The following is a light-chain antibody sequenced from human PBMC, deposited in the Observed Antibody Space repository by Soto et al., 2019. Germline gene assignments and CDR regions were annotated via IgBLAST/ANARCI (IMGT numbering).Light chain of an antibody. Sequence: EVVMTQSPATQYVSLGDRATLSCRASQSVSSNLAWYQQKPGHAPRLLIYGASTRATGIPARFSGSGSGTEFTLTVSSLQSEDFAVYSCQQYNNWPLTFGGGTKVDI. V-gene: IGKV3-15*01. J-gene: IGKJ4*01. CDR3: QQYNNWPLT. CDR2: GAS. CDR1: QSVSSN.